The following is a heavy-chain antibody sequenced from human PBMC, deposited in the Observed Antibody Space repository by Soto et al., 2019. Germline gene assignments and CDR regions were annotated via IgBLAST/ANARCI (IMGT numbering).Heavy chain of an antibody. CDR2: ILYDGSNK. J-gene: IGHJ3*02. Sequence: PGGSLRLSCAASGFTFSNYGMHWARQAPGKGLEWVAAILYDGSNKYYADSVKGRFTISRDNSKNTLYLQMNSLRAEDTAVYYCAKGLVTMVRAVRYDAFDIWGQGTMVTVSS. D-gene: IGHD3-10*01. CDR3: AKGLVTMVRAVRYDAFDI. CDR1: GFTFSNYG. V-gene: IGHV3-30*02.